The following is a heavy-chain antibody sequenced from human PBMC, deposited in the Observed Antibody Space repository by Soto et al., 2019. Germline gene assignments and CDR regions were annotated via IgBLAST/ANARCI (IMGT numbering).Heavy chain of an antibody. CDR2: IIPILGIA. D-gene: IGHD7-27*01. V-gene: IGHV1-69*08. Sequence: QVRLVQSGAEVKKPGSSVKVSCKASGGTFSSYTISWVRQAPGQGLEWMGRIIPILGIANYAQKFQGRVTITADKSTSTAYMELSSLRSEDTAVYYCARDTIGTGGHFDYWGQGTLVTVSS. CDR1: GGTFSSYT. CDR3: ARDTIGTGGHFDY. J-gene: IGHJ4*02.